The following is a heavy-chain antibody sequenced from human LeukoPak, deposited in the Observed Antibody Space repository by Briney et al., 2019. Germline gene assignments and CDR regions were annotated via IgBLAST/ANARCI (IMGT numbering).Heavy chain of an antibody. CDR1: RYTFTGYY. J-gene: IGHJ6*02. V-gene: IGHV1-2*02. Sequence: ASVKVSCKASRYTFTGYYMHWVRQAPGQGLEWMGWINPNSGGTNYAQKFQGRVTMTRDTSISTAYMELSRLRSDDTAVYYCARGNDDYYGSGSYYNPLYYYYYYGMDVWGQGTTVTVSS. CDR3: ARGNDDYYGSGSYYNPLYYYYYYGMDV. D-gene: IGHD3-10*01. CDR2: INPNSGGT.